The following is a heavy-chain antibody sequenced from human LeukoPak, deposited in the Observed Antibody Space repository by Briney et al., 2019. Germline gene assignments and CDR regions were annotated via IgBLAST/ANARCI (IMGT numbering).Heavy chain of an antibody. J-gene: IGHJ6*02. Sequence: SETLSLTCTVSGGSISSGGYYWSWIRQHPGKGLEWIGYIYYSGSTYYNPSPKSRVTISVDTSKNQFSLKLSSVTAADTAVYYCANGRRDIVVVPPKYGMDVWGQGTTVTVSS. D-gene: IGHD2-2*01. CDR3: ANGRRDIVVVPPKYGMDV. V-gene: IGHV4-31*03. CDR2: IYYSGST. CDR1: GGSISSGGYY.